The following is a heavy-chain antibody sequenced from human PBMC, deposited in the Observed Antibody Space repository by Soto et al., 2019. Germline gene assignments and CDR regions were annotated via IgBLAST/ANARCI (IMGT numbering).Heavy chain of an antibody. Sequence: PSETLPLTCALSRDPINSSHWWNWVRQPPGKELEWIGQISHTGSTNYNPSLTCRGSLSVDKSKNHFSLKVTSVTAADTAAYYWAARHVWSGPRPDTRRAYGGQGALVTVFS. D-gene: IGHD3-3*02. CDR2: ISHTGST. J-gene: IGHJ4*02. CDR1: RDPINSSHW. CDR3: AARHVWSGPRPDTRRAY. V-gene: IGHV4-4*02.